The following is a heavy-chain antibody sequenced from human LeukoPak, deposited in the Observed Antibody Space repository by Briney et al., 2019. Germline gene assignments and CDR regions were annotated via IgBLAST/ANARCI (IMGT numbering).Heavy chain of an antibody. CDR1: GGTFSSYA. V-gene: IGHV1-69*05. J-gene: IGHJ1*01. Sequence: SVKVSCKASGGTFSSYAISWVRQAPGQGLEWMGGIIPIFGTANYAQKFQGRVTITTDKSTSTAYMELSSLRSEDTAVYYWASLAARPVEYFQHWGQGTLVTGSS. CDR2: IIPIFGTA. D-gene: IGHD6-6*01. CDR3: ASLAARPVEYFQH.